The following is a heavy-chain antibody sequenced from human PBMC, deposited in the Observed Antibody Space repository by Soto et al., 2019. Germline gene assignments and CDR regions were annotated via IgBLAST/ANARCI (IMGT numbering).Heavy chain of an antibody. CDR2: IIPIFGTA. CDR3: AIGITRELGDY. V-gene: IGHV1-69*13. Sequence: GPSVKVSCKASGGTFSSYAISWVRQAPGQGLEWMGGIIPIFGTANYAQKFQGRVTITADESTSTAYMELSSLRSEDTAVYYCAIGITRELGDYWGQGTLVTVSS. D-gene: IGHD7-27*01. CDR1: GGTFSSYA. J-gene: IGHJ4*02.